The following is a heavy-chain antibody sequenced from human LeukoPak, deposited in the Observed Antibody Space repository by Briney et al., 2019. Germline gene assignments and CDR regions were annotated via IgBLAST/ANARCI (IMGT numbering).Heavy chain of an antibody. D-gene: IGHD3-22*01. J-gene: IGHJ2*01. CDR1: GYTFTTYG. CDR3: ARGLDYDDGSGYRSYWYFDL. V-gene: IGHV1-18*01. Sequence: ASVKVSCKASGYTFTTYGISWVRQAPGQGLEWMGWISAYNGRTNYEEKLQDRVTMTTDTSASTAYMELRSLRSDDTAVYYCARGLDYDDGSGYRSYWYFDLWGRGTLVTVSS. CDR2: ISAYNGRT.